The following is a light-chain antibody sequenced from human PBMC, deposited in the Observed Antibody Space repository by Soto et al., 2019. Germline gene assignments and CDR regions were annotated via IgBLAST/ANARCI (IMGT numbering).Light chain of an antibody. CDR1: SSDVGGYNY. V-gene: IGLV2-14*01. CDR2: DVS. CDR3: SSYTSSSTYV. Sequence: QYALTQPASVSGSPGQSITISCTGTSSDVGGYNYVSWYQQHPGKVPKLMIYDVSNRPSGVSNRFSGSKSGNTASLTISGLQGEDEADYYCSSYTSSSTYVFGTGTKLTVL. J-gene: IGLJ1*01.